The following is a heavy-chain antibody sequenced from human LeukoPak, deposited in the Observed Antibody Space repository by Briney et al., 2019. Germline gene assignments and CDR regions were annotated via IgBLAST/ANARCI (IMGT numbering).Heavy chain of an antibody. CDR3: ARAPRRGHSDFWSGYWFDP. CDR2: ISYDGSNK. J-gene: IGHJ5*02. D-gene: IGHD3-3*01. Sequence: GRSLRLSCAASGFTFSSYAMHWVRQAPGKGLEWVAVISYDGSNKYYADSVKGRFTISRDNSKNTLYLQMNSLRSDDTAVYYCARAPRRGHSDFWSGYWFDPWGQGTLVTVSS. CDR1: GFTFSSYA. V-gene: IGHV3-30*04.